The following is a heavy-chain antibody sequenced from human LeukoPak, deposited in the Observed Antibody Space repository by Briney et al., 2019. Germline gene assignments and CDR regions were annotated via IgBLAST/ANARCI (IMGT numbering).Heavy chain of an antibody. CDR1: GFTFSSYS. CDR2: ISSSSSTI. V-gene: IGHV3-48*04. D-gene: IGHD6-13*01. J-gene: IGHJ4*02. CDR3: ARDWDIAAAGDNCFDY. Sequence: GGSLRLPCAASGFTFSSYSMNWVRQAPGKGLEWVSYISSSSSTIYYADSVKGRFTISRDNAKNSLYLQMNSLRAEDTAVYYCARDWDIAAAGDNCFDYWGQGTLVTVSS.